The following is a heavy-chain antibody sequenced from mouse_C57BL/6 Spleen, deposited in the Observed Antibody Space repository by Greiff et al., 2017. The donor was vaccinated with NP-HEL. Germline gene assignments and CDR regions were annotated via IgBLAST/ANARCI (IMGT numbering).Heavy chain of an antibody. Sequence: QVQLQQPGAELVKPGASVKMSCKASGYTFTSYWITWVKQRPGQGLEWIGDIYPGSGSTNYNEKFKSKATLTVDTSSSTAYMQLSSLTFEDSAVYYCARENSDYDAWFAYWGQGTLVTVSA. CDR2: IYPGSGST. D-gene: IGHD2-4*01. V-gene: IGHV1-55*01. CDR1: GYTFTSYW. CDR3: ARENSDYDAWFAY. J-gene: IGHJ3*01.